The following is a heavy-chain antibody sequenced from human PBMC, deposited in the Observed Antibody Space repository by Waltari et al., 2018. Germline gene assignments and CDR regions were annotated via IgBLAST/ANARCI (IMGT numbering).Heavy chain of an antibody. CDR1: GFTFSSYA. V-gene: IGHV3-23*04. CDR2: ISGSGGST. CDR3: AKGVGPYDFWSGYYPYYFDY. J-gene: IGHJ4*02. D-gene: IGHD3-3*01. Sequence: EVQLVESGGGLVQPGGSLRLSCAASGFTFSSYAMSWVRQAPGKGLEWVSAISGSGGSTDYADSLKGRFTISRDNSKKTLYLQMNSLRAEDTAVYYCAKGVGPYDFWSGYYPYYFDYWGQGTLVTVSS.